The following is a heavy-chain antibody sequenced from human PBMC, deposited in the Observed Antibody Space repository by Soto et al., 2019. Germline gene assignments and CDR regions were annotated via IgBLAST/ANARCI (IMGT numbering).Heavy chain of an antibody. D-gene: IGHD2-15*01. J-gene: IGHJ3*02. CDR2: ISNRGDT. CDR1: GFIVSDTY. CDR3: AREPRYCRGGSCSITGDAYDI. V-gene: IGHV3-66*01. Sequence: EVQLVESGGGLVQPGGSLRLSCTASGFIVSDTYVNWVRQAPGKGLEWVSVISNRGDTHYADAVRGRFSLSRDISVNTSHLQMNNLRVEDTAVYYCAREPRYCRGGSCSITGDAYDIWGQGTMVTVSS.